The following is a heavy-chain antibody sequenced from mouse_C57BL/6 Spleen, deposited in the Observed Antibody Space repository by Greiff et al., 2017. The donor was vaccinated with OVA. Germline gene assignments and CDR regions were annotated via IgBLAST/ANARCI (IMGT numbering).Heavy chain of an antibody. J-gene: IGHJ4*01. CDR3: ARASTMVTTDAMDD. Sequence: QVQLQQPGAELVKPGASVKLSCKASGYTFTSYWMQWVKQRPGQGLEWIGEIDPSDSYTNYNPKFKGKATLTVDTSSSTAYMQLSSLTSEDSAVYYWARASTMVTTDAMDDWGQGTSVTVSS. D-gene: IGHD2-2*01. CDR1: GYTFTSYW. CDR2: IDPSDSYT. V-gene: IGHV1-50*01.